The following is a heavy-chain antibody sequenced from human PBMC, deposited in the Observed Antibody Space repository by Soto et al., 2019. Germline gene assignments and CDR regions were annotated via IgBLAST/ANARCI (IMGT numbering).Heavy chain of an antibody. CDR2: IYWDADK. Sequence: QITLKESGPTLVKPTQTLTLTCTFSGFSLSTSGVGVGWIRQPPGKALEWLALIYWDADKRYSPSLKSRLTITKDTSKNQVVLTMTNMDPVDTATYYCAHRLLYCISTSCYEWFDPWGQGTLVTVSS. CDR3: AHRLLYCISTSCYEWFDP. J-gene: IGHJ5*02. V-gene: IGHV2-5*02. CDR1: GFSLSTSGVG. D-gene: IGHD2-2*01.